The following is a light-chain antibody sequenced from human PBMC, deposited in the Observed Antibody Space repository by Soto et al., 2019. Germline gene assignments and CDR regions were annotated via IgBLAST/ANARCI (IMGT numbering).Light chain of an antibody. CDR3: LQDYNYPRA. CDR2: AAS. Sequence: AIQMTQSPSSLSASVGDRVTITCRASQDIRNDLGWYQQKPGKAPKLLIYAASTLQSGVSSRFSGSGSGTHFTLTISGLQPDDFATYYCLQDYNYPRAFGQGTRVEIQ. J-gene: IGKJ1*01. V-gene: IGKV1-6*01. CDR1: QDIRND.